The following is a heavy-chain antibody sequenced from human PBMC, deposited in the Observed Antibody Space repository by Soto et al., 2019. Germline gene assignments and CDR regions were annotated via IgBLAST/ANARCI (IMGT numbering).Heavy chain of an antibody. D-gene: IGHD3-10*01. V-gene: IGHV4-59*11. J-gene: IGHJ5*02. CDR3: ARGVYLSLVRTGWFDP. CDR1: GTSMTGHF. CDR2: GYYSGST. Sequence: KPSETLSLTCTVSGTSMTGHFWTWMRQPPGKGLEWIGYGYYSGSTLYNPSLKSRVTMSLDTSKNHFSLRLSSVTSADTAVYYCARGVYLSLVRTGWFDPWGQGTLVTVSS.